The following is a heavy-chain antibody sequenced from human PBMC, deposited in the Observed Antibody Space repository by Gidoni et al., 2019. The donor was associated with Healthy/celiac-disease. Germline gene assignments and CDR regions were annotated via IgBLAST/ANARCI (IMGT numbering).Heavy chain of an antibody. Sequence: QVQLVASGVGVVQPGRSLRLSCAASVFTFLSSGLHWVRQAPGKGLEWVAVRRYDGSNKYYADSVKGRFNSSRENSKNTLYMQMNSMRAEDTAVYYWAREFAVLVGATAAYGMDVWGQGTTVTVSS. CDR3: AREFAVLVGATAAYGMDV. D-gene: IGHD1-26*01. V-gene: IGHV3-33*01. J-gene: IGHJ6*02. CDR2: RRYDGSNK. CDR1: VFTFLSSG.